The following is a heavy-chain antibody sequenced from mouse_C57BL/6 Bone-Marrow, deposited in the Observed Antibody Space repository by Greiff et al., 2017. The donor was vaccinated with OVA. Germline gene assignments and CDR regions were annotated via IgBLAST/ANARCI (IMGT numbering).Heavy chain of an antibody. V-gene: IGHV5-9*01. CDR1: GFTFSSYT. CDR3: ARGRWLPDYYAMDY. J-gene: IGHJ4*01. D-gene: IGHD2-3*01. CDR2: ISGGGGNT. Sequence: EVQRVESGGGLVKPGGSLTLSCAASGFTFSSYTMSWVRQTPEKRLEWVATISGGGGNTYYPDSVKGRFTISRDNAKNTLYLQMSSLRSEDTALYYCARGRWLPDYYAMDYWGQGTSVTVSS.